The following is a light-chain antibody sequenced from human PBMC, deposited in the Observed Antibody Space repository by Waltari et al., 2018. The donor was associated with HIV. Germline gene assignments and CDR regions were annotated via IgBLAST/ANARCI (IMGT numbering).Light chain of an antibody. Sequence: ELTQPPSVSVSPGQTARITCSGDALPKHYAYWYQQKPGQAPVLVIYKDSERPSGIPERFSGSSSGTTVTLTISGVQAEDEADYYCQSADSSGTFYVFGTGTKVTVL. CDR2: KDS. CDR1: ALPKHY. J-gene: IGLJ1*01. V-gene: IGLV3-25*03. CDR3: QSADSSGTFYV.